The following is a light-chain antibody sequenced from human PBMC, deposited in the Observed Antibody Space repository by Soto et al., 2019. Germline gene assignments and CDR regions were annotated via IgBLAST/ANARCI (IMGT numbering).Light chain of an antibody. V-gene: IGKV3-20*01. CDR3: QQYGSSPPT. J-gene: IGKJ5*01. CDR1: QSVRSSY. Sequence: EIVLTQSPGTLSLSPGERATLSCRASQSVRSSYFAWYQQRPGQAPRLLIYGESNRATGIPDRFSGSGSGTDFTLTISRQEPEDFAVYICQQYGSSPPTFGQGTRLEIK. CDR2: GES.